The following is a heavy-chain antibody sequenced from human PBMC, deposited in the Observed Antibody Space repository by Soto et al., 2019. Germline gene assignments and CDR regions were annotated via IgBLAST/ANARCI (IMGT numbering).Heavy chain of an antibody. D-gene: IGHD2-15*01. CDR2: ISGSGGSA. J-gene: IGHJ4*02. Sequence: EVQLLESGGGLVQPGGSLRLSCAASGFTFSSSAMSWVRQAPGKGLAWVSTISGSGGSAYYADSVKGRFTISRDNSKNTLYLQMNSLRAEDTALYYCAIGAACSGGSCRNDYWGQGTLVTVSS. V-gene: IGHV3-23*01. CDR3: AIGAACSGGSCRNDY. CDR1: GFTFSSSA.